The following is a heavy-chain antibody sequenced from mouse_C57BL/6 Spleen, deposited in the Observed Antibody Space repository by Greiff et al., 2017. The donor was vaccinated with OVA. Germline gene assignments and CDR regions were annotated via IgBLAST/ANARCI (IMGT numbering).Heavy chain of an antibody. CDR3: ARQNGNSFAY. V-gene: IGHV5-9*01. CDR1: GFTFSSYT. Sequence: EVMLVESGGGLVKPGGSLKLSCAASGFTFSSYTMSWVRQTPETRLEWVATISGGGGNTYYPDSVKGRFTISRDNAKNTLYLQMSGLRSEDTALYYCARQNGNSFAYWGQGTLVTVSA. CDR2: ISGGGGNT. D-gene: IGHD2-1*01. J-gene: IGHJ3*01.